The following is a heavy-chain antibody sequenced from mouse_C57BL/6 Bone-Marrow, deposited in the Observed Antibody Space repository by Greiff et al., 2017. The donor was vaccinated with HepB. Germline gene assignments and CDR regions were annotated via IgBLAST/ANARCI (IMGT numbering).Heavy chain of an antibody. CDR2: INPSNGGT. Sequence: QVQLQQPGTELVKPGDSVKLSCKASGYTFTSYWMHWVKQRPGQGLEWIGNINPSNGGTNYNEKFKSKATLTVDKSSSTAYMQLSSLTSEDSAVYYCAWITTVVDWYFDVWGTGTTVTVSS. CDR1: GYTFTSYW. V-gene: IGHV1-53*01. D-gene: IGHD1-1*01. CDR3: AWITTVVDWYFDV. J-gene: IGHJ1*03.